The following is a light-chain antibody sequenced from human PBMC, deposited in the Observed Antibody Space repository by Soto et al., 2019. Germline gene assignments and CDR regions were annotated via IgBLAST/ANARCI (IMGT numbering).Light chain of an antibody. CDR2: GAS. J-gene: IGKJ1*01. V-gene: IGKV3D-15*01. CDR1: QSVNNN. Sequence: EIVMTQSPATLSVSPWERASLSCRSSQSVNNNLAWYQQKPGQAPRLLIFGASIRATGIPDRFSGSGSGTDFTLTISSLQSEDFAVYYCQQYNVWPPWTFGQGTKVDIK. CDR3: QQYNVWPPWT.